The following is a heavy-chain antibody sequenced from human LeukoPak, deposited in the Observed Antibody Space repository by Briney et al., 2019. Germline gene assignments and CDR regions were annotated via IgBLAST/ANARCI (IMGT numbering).Heavy chain of an antibody. V-gene: IGHV3-11*01. CDR1: GFTFSDYN. CDR2: ITNGGSTI. J-gene: IGHJ6*02. D-gene: IGHD3-9*01. Sequence: GGSLRLSCAASGFTFSDYNMNWVRQAPGEGLEWVSYITNGGSTIHHADSVKGRFTISRDNAKKTLHLQMNSLRAEDTAVYYCARSIGLTGGGVDVWGQGTTVTVSS. CDR3: ARSIGLTGGGVDV.